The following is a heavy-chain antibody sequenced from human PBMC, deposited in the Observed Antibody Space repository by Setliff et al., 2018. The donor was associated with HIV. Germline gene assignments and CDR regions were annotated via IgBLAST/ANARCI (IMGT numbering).Heavy chain of an antibody. J-gene: IGHJ4*02. D-gene: IGHD5-12*01. V-gene: IGHV1-69*13. CDR1: GGTFINYA. CDR2: IIPIFGST. Sequence: GASVKVSCKASGGTFINYAFSWVRQAPGQGLEWMGGIIPIFGSTKYAQKFQGRVTITADESTSTADMELSSLGSEDTAVYYCATDGIGGWLRPMPDYWGQGTQVTVSS. CDR3: ATDGIGGWLRPMPDY.